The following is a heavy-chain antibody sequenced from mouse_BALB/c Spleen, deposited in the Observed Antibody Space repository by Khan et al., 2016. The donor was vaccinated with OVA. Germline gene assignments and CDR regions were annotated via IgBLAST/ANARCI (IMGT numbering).Heavy chain of an antibody. CDR3: ARSLYYSYGYGLDY. CDR2: ISSSGSA. J-gene: IGHJ4*01. Sequence: EVQLQESGPGLVKPSQSLSLTCTVTGYSITSDYAWNWIRQFPGDRLEWMGYISSSGSASYNPSLKSRISITRDTSKNLFFLQLKSVTTEDTATYFCARSLYYSYGYGLDYWGRGSSVTVSS. D-gene: IGHD2-14*01. V-gene: IGHV3-2*02. CDR1: GYSITSDYA.